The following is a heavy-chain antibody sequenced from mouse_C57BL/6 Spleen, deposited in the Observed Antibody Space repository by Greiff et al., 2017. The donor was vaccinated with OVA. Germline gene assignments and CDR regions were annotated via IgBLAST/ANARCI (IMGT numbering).Heavy chain of an antibody. D-gene: IGHD2-13*01. CDR2: IYPGSGSA. Sequence: VQLQQPGAEFVKPGASVKMSCKASGYTFTSYWITWVKQRPGQGLEWIGDIYPGSGSANYNEKFKGKATLTVDTSSSTAYMQLSSLTSEDSAVYFCAKNIYYGDYESVWGTVTTVTVSS. CDR1: GYTFTSYW. V-gene: IGHV1-55*01. CDR3: AKNIYYGDYESV. J-gene: IGHJ1*03.